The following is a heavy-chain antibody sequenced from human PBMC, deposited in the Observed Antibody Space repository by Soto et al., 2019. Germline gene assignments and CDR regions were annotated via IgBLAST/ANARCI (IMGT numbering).Heavy chain of an antibody. CDR2: IYPYDSDT. Sequence: PGESLKISCKTSGYSFTSYWIGWVRQMPGKGMEWMGNIYPYDSDTRYSPSFHGQVTISADTSITTAYLQWSGLRASDTAMYFCARHLVGSTRGNFDYWGQGTLVTVSS. CDR1: GYSFTSYW. J-gene: IGHJ4*01. V-gene: IGHV5-51*01. D-gene: IGHD2-2*01. CDR3: ARHLVGSTRGNFDY.